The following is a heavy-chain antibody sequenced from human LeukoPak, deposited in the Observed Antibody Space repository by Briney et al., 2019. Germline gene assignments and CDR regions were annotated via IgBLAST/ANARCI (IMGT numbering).Heavy chain of an antibody. J-gene: IGHJ4*02. D-gene: IGHD2-21*01. Sequence: PGGSLRLSCVGSGFTFRSHAMSWVRQAPEKGLEFVSGIYENGGTTYYADSVKGRFSISRDNSQNTLYLQMDSLRGEDTAVYYCAKDFRIGYSAHFDYWGQGALVTVSS. V-gene: IGHV3-23*01. CDR2: IYENGGTT. CDR3: AKDFRIGYSAHFDY. CDR1: GFTFRSHA.